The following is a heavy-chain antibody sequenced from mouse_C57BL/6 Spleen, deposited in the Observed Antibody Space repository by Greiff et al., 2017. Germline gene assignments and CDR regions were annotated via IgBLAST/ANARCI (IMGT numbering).Heavy chain of an antibody. V-gene: IGHV1-69*01. CDR1: GYTFTSYW. Sequence: QVHVKQPGAELVMPGASVKLSCKASGYTFTSYWMHWVKQRPGQGLEWIGEIDPSDSYTNYNQKFKGKSTLTVDKSSSTAYMQLSSLTSEDSAVYYCARPDGSSSWFAYWGQGTLVTVAA. CDR3: ARPDGSSSWFAY. J-gene: IGHJ3*01. CDR2: IDPSDSYT. D-gene: IGHD1-1*01.